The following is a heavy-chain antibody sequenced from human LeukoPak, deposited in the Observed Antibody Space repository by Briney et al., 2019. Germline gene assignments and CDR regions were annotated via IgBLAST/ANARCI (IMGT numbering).Heavy chain of an antibody. CDR2: ISSSSSYI. V-gene: IGHV3-21*01. D-gene: IGHD1-26*01. J-gene: IGHJ4*02. Sequence: GGSLRLSCAASGFIFSSYSMNWVRQAPGKGLEWVSSISSSSSYIYYADSVKGRFTISRDNAKNSLSLQMNSLRAEDTAVYYCARGGEPVGFDYWGQGSLVTVSS. CDR3: ARGGEPVGFDY. CDR1: GFIFSSYS.